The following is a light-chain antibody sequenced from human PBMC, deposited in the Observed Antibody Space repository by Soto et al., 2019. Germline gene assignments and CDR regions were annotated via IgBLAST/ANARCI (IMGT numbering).Light chain of an antibody. V-gene: IGKV1-5*03. J-gene: IGKJ2*01. Sequence: DIQMTQSPSTLSASVGDRVTITCRASQSIDSWLAWYQQKPRKAPKLLIYRASSLESGVPSRFSGSGSGTEFTLTISSLQPDDFATYYCQQYKTYLYTFAQGTKLEIK. CDR3: QQYKTYLYT. CDR1: QSIDSW. CDR2: RAS.